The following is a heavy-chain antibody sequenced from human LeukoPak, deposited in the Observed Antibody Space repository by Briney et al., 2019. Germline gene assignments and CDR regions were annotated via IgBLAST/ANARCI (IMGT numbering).Heavy chain of an antibody. V-gene: IGHV3-7*01. CDR3: ARDLYRIVVVPHYFDY. J-gene: IGHJ4*02. D-gene: IGHD3-22*01. CDR1: GFTFSSYW. CDR2: IKQDGSKK. Sequence: GGSLRLSCAASGFTFSSYWMSWVRQAPGKGLEWVANIKQDGSKKYYVDSVKGRFTISRDNAKNSLYLQMNSLRAEDTAVYYCARDLYRIVVVPHYFDYWGQGTLVTVSS.